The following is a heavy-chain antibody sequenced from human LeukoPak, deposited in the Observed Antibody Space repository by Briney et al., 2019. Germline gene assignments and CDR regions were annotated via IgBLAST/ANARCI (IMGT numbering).Heavy chain of an antibody. D-gene: IGHD1-26*01. Sequence: ASVKVSCKASGYTFTYYGISWVRQSPGQGLEWMGWISPDNGDTNYAQKVQGRVTMTTDTATSTAYMEMRSLRSADTAVYYCARSGSVGSFGYMDVWGKGTTVTVSS. V-gene: IGHV1-18*01. J-gene: IGHJ6*03. CDR2: ISPDNGDT. CDR1: GYTFTYYG. CDR3: ARSGSVGSFGYMDV.